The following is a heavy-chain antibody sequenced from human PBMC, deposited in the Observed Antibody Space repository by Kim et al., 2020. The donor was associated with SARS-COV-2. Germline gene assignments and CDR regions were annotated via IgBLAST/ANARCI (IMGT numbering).Heavy chain of an antibody. J-gene: IGHJ4*02. D-gene: IGHD2-2*03. V-gene: IGHV1-2*02. CDR1: GYTFSDYH. CDR3: ATWIPVPTGRVPY. Sequence: ASVKVSCKASGYTFSDYHIHWVRQAPGQGLEWMAWINCKTGVTEYAQMFQGRITVTRDTSISTAYMDVSGLMSDDTAVYYCATWIPVPTGRVPYWRQGTLVTVSS. CDR2: INCKTGVT.